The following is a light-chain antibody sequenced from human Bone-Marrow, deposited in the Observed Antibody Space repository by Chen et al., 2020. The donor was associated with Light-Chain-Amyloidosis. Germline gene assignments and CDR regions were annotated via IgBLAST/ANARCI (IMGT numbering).Light chain of an antibody. CDR2: AVS. CDR3: SSFTSSSSYV. Sequence: QSALTQPTSVSGSPGQTTTIPLTGTSGDVGTYNYVSWYQQHPGKAPKVMIYAVSNRPSGVSNRFSGSKSGNTASLTISGLQAEDEADYYCSSFTSSSSYVFGPGTKVTV. V-gene: IGLV2-14*01. J-gene: IGLJ1*01. CDR1: SGDVGTYNY.